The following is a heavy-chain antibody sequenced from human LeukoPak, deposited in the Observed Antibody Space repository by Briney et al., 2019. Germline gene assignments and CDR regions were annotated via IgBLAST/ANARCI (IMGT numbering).Heavy chain of an antibody. CDR3: ARDYCTTTRCYPLYFDY. J-gene: IGHJ4*02. CDR2: IYYSGST. V-gene: IGHV4-61*01. CDR1: GASVSSSNHY. D-gene: IGHD2-2*01. Sequence: AAETQTLPCTVSGASVSSSNHYWSRIRQPSGKGLEWVGSIYYSGSTNYNPSLKSRVTISVDTSKNQFSLKLSSVTAADTAVYYCARDYCTTTRCYPLYFDYWGQASDHTVSS.